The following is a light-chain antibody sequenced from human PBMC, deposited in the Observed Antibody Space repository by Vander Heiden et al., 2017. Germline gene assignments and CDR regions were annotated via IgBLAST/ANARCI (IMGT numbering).Light chain of an antibody. CDR2: DAS. J-gene: IGKJ4*01. V-gene: IGKV1-13*02. CDR3: QQFNSYPPLT. Sequence: AIQLTQYTSSLSAFVGDRVTITCRASQGISSALAWYQQKPGKAPKLLICDASSLQSGVPSRFSGGGSGTYFTPTISSLQPEDLATYYCQQFNSYPPLTFGGGTKVEIK. CDR1: QGISSA.